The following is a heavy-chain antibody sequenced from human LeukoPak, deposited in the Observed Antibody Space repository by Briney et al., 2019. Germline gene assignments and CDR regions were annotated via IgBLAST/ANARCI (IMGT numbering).Heavy chain of an antibody. V-gene: IGHV1-2*02. D-gene: IGHD2-21*01. J-gene: IGHJ4*02. CDR2: INPNSDYT. Sequence: ASVKVSCKTSGYTFTDQYINWVRQAPGQGLEWMGWINPNSDYTFYAQKFQGRVTLTRDTSISTVYMELSTLTSDDTALYYCAVAPGDYWGQGTLVSVSA. CDR3: AVAPGDY. CDR1: GYTFTDQY.